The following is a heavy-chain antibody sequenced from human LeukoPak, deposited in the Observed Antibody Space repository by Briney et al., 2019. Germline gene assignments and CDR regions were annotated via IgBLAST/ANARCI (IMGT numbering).Heavy chain of an antibody. V-gene: IGHV1-8*03. CDR2: MNPNSGNT. CDR3: ARAIVGATPGDAFDI. Sequence: ASVKVSCKASGYTFTSYDINWVRQATGQGLEWMGWMNPNSGNTGYAQKFQGRVTITRNTSMSTAYMELSSLRSEDTAVYYCARAIVGATPGDAFDIWGQGTMVTVSS. D-gene: IGHD1-26*01. J-gene: IGHJ3*02. CDR1: GYTFTSYD.